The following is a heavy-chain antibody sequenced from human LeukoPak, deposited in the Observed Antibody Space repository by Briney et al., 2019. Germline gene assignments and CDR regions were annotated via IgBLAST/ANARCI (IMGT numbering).Heavy chain of an antibody. V-gene: IGHV4-34*01. Sequence: SETLALTCAVYGGSFSGNYWSWIRQPPGKGLEWIGEINHSGSTNYNPSLKSRVTISVDTSKNQFSLKLSSVTAADTAVYYCARQVAARHNWFDPWGQGTLVTVSS. CDR3: ARQVAARHNWFDP. D-gene: IGHD6-6*01. CDR1: GGSFSGNY. J-gene: IGHJ5*02. CDR2: INHSGST.